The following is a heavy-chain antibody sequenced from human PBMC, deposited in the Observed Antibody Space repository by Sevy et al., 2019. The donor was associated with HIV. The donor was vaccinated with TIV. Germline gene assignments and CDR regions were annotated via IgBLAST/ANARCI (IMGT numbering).Heavy chain of an antibody. Sequence: SETLSLTCTVSGGSISSSETYWSWIRQPPGKGLEWIGYIHYSGGTYYNPFLKSRVAMSVDTFEKQFSLKLSLLTAADTAVYYWASKRGYNHGPFDYWGQGTLVTVSS. CDR2: IHYSGGT. J-gene: IGHJ4*02. CDR3: ASKRGYNHGPFDY. D-gene: IGHD5-12*01. CDR1: GGSISSSETY. V-gene: IGHV4-30-4*01.